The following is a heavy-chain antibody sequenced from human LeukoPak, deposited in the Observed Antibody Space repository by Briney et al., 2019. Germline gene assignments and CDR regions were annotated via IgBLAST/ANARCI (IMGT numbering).Heavy chain of an antibody. Sequence: PSETLSLTCTVSGDSISSSSYYWGWIRQPPGKGLEWIGSIYYSGSTYYNPSLKSRVTISVDTSKNQFSLRLSSVTAADTAVYSCARQRIAAVDPKLNWCDPWGQGTLVTVSS. V-gene: IGHV4-39*01. CDR2: IYYSGST. CDR3: ARQRIAAVDPKLNWCDP. D-gene: IGHD6-13*01. J-gene: IGHJ5*02. CDR1: GDSISSSSYY.